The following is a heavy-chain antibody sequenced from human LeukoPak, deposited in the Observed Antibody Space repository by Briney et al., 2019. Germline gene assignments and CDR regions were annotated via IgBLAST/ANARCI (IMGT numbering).Heavy chain of an antibody. CDR1: RYTFTDYY. D-gene: IGHD2-15*01. J-gene: IGHJ5*02. V-gene: IGHV1-2*05. Sequence: ASVKVSCKASRYTFTDYYIHWVRQAPGQGLEWMGRINPNSGVTNYAQKFQGRVTMTRDTSISTAYMELRRLRYDETDVYYCASEVVVAATPWAPFDPWGQGPLIRVSS. CDR2: INPNSGVT. CDR3: ASEVVVAATPWAPFDP.